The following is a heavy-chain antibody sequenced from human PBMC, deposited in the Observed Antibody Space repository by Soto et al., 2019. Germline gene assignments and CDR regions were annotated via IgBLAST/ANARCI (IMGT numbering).Heavy chain of an antibody. J-gene: IGHJ6*02. Sequence: QVQLVQSEAEVNKPGASLKVSCRASGYNFANYGISWVRQAPGQGLEWMGWIGAHNGDTKYAQKVQVRVTMTADTSTSTAYIEMWSLRSDDTAVYYCARDAAYNDFWGGVMELYSYNMDVWGQGTTVTV. CDR3: ARDAAYNDFWGGVMELYSYNMDV. V-gene: IGHV1-18*01. D-gene: IGHD3-3*01. CDR2: IGAHNGDT. CDR1: GYNFANYG.